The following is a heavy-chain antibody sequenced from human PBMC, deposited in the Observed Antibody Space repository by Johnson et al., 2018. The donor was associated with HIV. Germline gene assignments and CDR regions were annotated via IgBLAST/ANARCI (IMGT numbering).Heavy chain of an antibody. CDR1: GFTFSGSA. J-gene: IGHJ3*02. D-gene: IGHD4-11*01. CDR3: AKDRHYTTFNAFDI. Sequence: VQLVESGGGLVRPGGSLRLSCAASGFTFSGSAMHWVRQASGKGLEWVGRIRSKPYSYATAYAASVTGRFTISRDDSKNTAYLQMNSLTGEDTAVYYCAKDRHYTTFNAFDIWGQGTTVTVSS. CDR2: IRSKPYSYAT. V-gene: IGHV3-73*01.